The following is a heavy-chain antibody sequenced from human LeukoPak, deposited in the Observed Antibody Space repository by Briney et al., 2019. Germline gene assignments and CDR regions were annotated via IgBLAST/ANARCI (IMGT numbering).Heavy chain of an antibody. CDR1: GFTFDDYG. J-gene: IGHJ6*02. CDR2: INWNGGST. CDR3: AKDITGGVQQQPGNYYYGMDV. V-gene: IGHV3-20*04. D-gene: IGHD1-20*01. Sequence: GGSLRLSCAASGFTFDDYGMSWVRQAPGKGLEWVSGINWNGGSTGYADSVKGRFTISRDNAKNSLYLQMNSLRAEDTALYYCAKDITGGVQQQPGNYYYGMDVWGQGTTVTVSS.